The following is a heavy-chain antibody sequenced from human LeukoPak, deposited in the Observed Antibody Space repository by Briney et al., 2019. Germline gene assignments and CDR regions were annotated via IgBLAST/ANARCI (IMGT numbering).Heavy chain of an antibody. D-gene: IGHD1-26*01. CDR3: ARVTYSGSYNRLVDNWFDP. CDR1: GDSVSSSSAA. CDR2: TYYRSKWYN. V-gene: IGHV6-1*01. Sequence: SQTLSLTCAISGDSVSSSSAAWNWIRQSPSRGLEWLGRTYYRSKWYNDYAVSVKSRITHNPDTSKTQFSLQLNSVTPEDTAVYYCARVTYSGSYNRLVDNWFDPWGQGTLVTVSS. J-gene: IGHJ5*02.